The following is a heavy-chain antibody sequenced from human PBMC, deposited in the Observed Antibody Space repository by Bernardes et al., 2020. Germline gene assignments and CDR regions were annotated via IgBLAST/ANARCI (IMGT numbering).Heavy chain of an antibody. Sequence: GGSLRLSCAASGFTFSSYWMSWVRQAPGKGLEWVANIKQDGSEKYYVDSVKGRFTISRDNAKNSLYLQMNSLRAEDTAVYYCARERGGGLSVFDYWGQGTLVTVSS. CDR3: ARERGGGLSVFDY. CDR1: GFTFSSYW. D-gene: IGHD3-16*01. CDR2: IKQDGSEK. J-gene: IGHJ4*02. V-gene: IGHV3-7*03.